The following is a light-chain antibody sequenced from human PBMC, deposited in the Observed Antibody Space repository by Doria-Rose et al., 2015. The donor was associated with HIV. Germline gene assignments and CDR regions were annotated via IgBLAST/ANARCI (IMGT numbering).Light chain of an antibody. V-gene: IGLV3-1*01. CDR2: QDN. J-gene: IGLJ2*01. Sequence: SVSVSPRQTARLTLSGPKLWGKNACWVQQMPGQSPMLVVYQDNQRPSGIPERFSGSNSGNTATLTISGTQAMDEADYYCQAWDSSTVVFGGGTKLTVL. CDR1: KLWGKN. CDR3: QAWDSSTVV.